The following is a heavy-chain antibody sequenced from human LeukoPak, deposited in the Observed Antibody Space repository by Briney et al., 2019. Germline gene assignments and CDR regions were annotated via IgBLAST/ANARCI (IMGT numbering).Heavy chain of an antibody. Sequence: PGGSLRLSCAASGFTFSTYSMNWVRQAPGKGLEWVSYISSSSKTIYYADSVKGRFTISRDNAKNSLYLQMNSLRAEDTAVYYCASLQYGGRAYYFDYWGQGTLVTVSS. CDR2: ISSSSKTI. V-gene: IGHV3-48*01. J-gene: IGHJ4*02. CDR1: GFTFSTYS. D-gene: IGHD4-23*01. CDR3: ASLQYGGRAYYFDY.